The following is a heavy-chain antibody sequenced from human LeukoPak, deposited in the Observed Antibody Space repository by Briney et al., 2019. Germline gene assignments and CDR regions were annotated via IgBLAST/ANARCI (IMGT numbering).Heavy chain of an antibody. CDR1: GFTFSSYW. CDR3: ARDFPISGYTAFDY. Sequence: GGSLRLSCAASGFTFSSYWMHWVRQAPGKGLVWVSRIYSDGISTSYADSVKGRFTISRDNAKNSLYLQMNSLRAEDTAVYYCARDFPISGYTAFDYWGQGTLVTVSS. D-gene: IGHD6-13*01. V-gene: IGHV3-74*01. J-gene: IGHJ4*02. CDR2: IYSDGIST.